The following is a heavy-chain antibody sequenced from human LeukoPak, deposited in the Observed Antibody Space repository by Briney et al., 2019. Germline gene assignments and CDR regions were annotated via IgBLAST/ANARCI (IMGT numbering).Heavy chain of an antibody. CDR2: ISGNSIST. Sequence: GGSLRLSCAASGFTFSSYAMSWVRQAPGKGLEWVSVISGNSISTYYADSVKGRFTISRDNSKNTLYLQMNSLRAEDTAVYYCAGESVTYYYGSGTNYGMDVWGQGTTVTVSS. J-gene: IGHJ6*02. CDR3: AGESVTYYYGSGTNYGMDV. CDR1: GFTFSSYA. D-gene: IGHD3-10*01. V-gene: IGHV3-23*01.